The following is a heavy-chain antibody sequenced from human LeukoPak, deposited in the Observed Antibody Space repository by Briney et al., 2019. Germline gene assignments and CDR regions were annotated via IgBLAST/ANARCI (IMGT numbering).Heavy chain of an antibody. V-gene: IGHV1-18*01. Sequence: ASVKVSCKASGYTFISYGISWVRQAPGQGLEWMGWISAYNGKTNYAQKLQGRVNMSRDTSTSTAYMELRSLTSNDTAVYYCARDFSSGWDIFDYWGQGTLVTVSS. CDR1: GYTFISYG. J-gene: IGHJ4*02. CDR3: ARDFSSGWDIFDY. D-gene: IGHD1-26*01. CDR2: ISAYNGKT.